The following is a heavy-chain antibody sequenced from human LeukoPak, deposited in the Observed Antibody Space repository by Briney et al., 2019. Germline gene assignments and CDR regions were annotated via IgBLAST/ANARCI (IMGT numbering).Heavy chain of an antibody. J-gene: IGHJ4*02. CDR2: ITGDGGGT. CDR1: GFTFDDYA. V-gene: IGHV3-43*02. Sequence: GGSLRLSCAASGFTFDDYAMHGVRQAPGKGLQWVSLITGDGGGTYHADSVKGRFTISRDNSKNSLYLQMNSLKTEDTALYFCAKDKYYGTGTYRELDYWGQGTLVTVSS. D-gene: IGHD3-10*01. CDR3: AKDKYYGTGTYRELDY.